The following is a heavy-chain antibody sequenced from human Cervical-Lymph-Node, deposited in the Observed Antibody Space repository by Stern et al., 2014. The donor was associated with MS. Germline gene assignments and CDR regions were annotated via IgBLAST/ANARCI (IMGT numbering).Heavy chain of an antibody. D-gene: IGHD5/OR15-5a*01. CDR3: AREWIYEVSWFDS. J-gene: IGHJ5*01. CDR1: GGSISSGSHY. Sequence: QLQLQESGPGLVKPSQTLSLTCTVSGGSISSGSHYWSWIRQPAGKGLEWVGRIYSTGRVDYNPSFKGRVTMSVDTSKDQFPLGLRSVTAADTAMYYCAREWIYEVSWFDSWGQGSLVIVSS. V-gene: IGHV4-61*02. CDR2: IYSTGRV.